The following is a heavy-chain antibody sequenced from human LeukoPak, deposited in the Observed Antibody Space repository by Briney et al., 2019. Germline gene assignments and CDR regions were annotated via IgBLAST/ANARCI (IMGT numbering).Heavy chain of an antibody. V-gene: IGHV4-34*01. Sequence: PSETLSLTCAVYGGSFSGYYWSWIRQPPGKGLEWIGSIYYSGNTYYNPSLKSRVTISVDTSKNQFSLKLSSVTAADTAAYYCARAVTSSSSWYKWVNWFDPWGQGTLVTVSS. J-gene: IGHJ5*02. D-gene: IGHD6-13*01. CDR1: GGSFSGYY. CDR3: ARAVTSSSSWYKWVNWFDP. CDR2: IYYSGNT.